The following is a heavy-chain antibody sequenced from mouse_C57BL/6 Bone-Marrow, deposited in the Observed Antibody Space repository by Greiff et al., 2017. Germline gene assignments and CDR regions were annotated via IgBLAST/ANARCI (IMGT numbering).Heavy chain of an antibody. V-gene: IGHV1-63*01. CDR2: IYPGGGYT. CDR1: GYTFTNYW. Sequence: QVQLQQSGAELVRPGTSVKMSCKASGYTFTNYWIGWAKQRPGHGLEWIGDIYPGGGYTDYNEKFKGKATLTADKSSSTAYMQFSSLTSEDSAIYYGARSGAWAGFAYWGQGTLVTVSA. CDR3: ARSGAWAGFAY. J-gene: IGHJ3*01. D-gene: IGHD3-2*02.